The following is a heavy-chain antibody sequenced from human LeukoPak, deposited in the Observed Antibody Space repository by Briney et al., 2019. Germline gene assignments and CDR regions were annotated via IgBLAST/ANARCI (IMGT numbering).Heavy chain of an antibody. V-gene: IGHV3-23*01. J-gene: IGHJ4*02. D-gene: IGHD6-13*01. Sequence: GGSLRLSCAASGFTFRNYAMSWVRQAPGKGLEWVSAISGGGRNTYYADSVKGRFTISRDNSKNTLYLQMNSLRAEDTAVYYCANPYSNIDYWGQGTLVTVSS. CDR2: ISGGGRNT. CDR3: ANPYSNIDY. CDR1: GFTFRNYA.